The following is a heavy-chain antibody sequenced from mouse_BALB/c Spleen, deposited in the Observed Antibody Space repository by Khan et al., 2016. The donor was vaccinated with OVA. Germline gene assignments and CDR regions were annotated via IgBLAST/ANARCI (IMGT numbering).Heavy chain of an antibody. Sequence: VQLQESGAELARPGASVKMSCKASGYTFTSYTIHWIKQRPGQGLEWIGYINPRSGYTNYNQKFKDKATLTADKSSTTAYMQLSSLTSDDSAVYYCARDGAYYRNDGWFAYWGQGTLVTVSA. D-gene: IGHD2-14*01. CDR1: GYTFTSYT. CDR3: ARDGAYYRNDGWFAY. J-gene: IGHJ3*01. CDR2: INPRSGYT. V-gene: IGHV1-4*01.